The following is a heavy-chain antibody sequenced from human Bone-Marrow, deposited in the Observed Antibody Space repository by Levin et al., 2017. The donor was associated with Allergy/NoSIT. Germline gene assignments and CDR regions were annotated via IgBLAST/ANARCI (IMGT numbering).Heavy chain of an antibody. Sequence: GESLKISCAASGFTFSDYYMGWIRQTPGKGLEWVAKISKSGTSKNYADSVKGRFTISRDNAKNSLFLHMSSLRPEDAAIYYCVREKEILVIEMDDCDFDLWGRGALVTVSS. CDR2: ISKSGTSK. V-gene: IGHV3-11*01. D-gene: IGHD3-9*01. CDR1: GFTFSDYY. J-gene: IGHJ2*01. CDR3: VREKEILVIEMDDCDFDL.